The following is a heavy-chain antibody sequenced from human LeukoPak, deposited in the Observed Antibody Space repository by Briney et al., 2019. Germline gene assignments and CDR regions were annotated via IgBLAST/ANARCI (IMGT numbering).Heavy chain of an antibody. D-gene: IGHD2-2*01. CDR3: ARGLLGYCSSTSCSEMGDAFDI. Sequence: SVKVSCTASGGTFSSYAISWVGQAPGQGLEWMGGIIPIFGTANYAQKFQGRVTITADESTSTAYMELSSLRSEDTAVYYCARGLLGYCSSTSCSEMGDAFDIWGQGTMVTVSS. J-gene: IGHJ3*02. V-gene: IGHV1-69*13. CDR2: IIPIFGTA. CDR1: GGTFSSYA.